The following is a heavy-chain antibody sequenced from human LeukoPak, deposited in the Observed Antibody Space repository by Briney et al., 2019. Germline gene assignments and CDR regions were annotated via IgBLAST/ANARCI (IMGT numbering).Heavy chain of an antibody. CDR2: INPNSGGT. CDR3: ARDVHGAFDI. CDR1: GYTFTSYG. V-gene: IGHV1-2*02. D-gene: IGHD6-6*01. J-gene: IGHJ3*02. Sequence: ASVKVSCKASGYTFTSYGISWVRQAPGQGLEWMGWINPNSGGTNYAQKFQGRVTMTRDTSISTAYMELSRLRSDDTAVYYCARDVHGAFDIWGQGTMVTVSS.